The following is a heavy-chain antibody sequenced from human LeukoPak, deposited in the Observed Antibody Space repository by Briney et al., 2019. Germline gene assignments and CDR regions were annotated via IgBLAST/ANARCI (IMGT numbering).Heavy chain of an antibody. CDR2: ISSSGSYI. CDR1: GFTFSSYS. Sequence: GGSLRLSCAASGFTFSSYSMNWVRQAPGKGLEWVSSISSSGSYIYYADSVKGRFTISRDNAKNSLYLQMNSLRAEDTAVYYCASPRGSGSDDAFDIWGQGTMVTVSS. D-gene: IGHD3-10*01. V-gene: IGHV3-21*01. J-gene: IGHJ3*02. CDR3: ASPRGSGSDDAFDI.